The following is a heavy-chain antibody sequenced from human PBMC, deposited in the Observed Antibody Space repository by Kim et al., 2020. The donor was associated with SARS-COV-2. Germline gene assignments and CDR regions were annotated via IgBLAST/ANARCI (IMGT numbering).Heavy chain of an antibody. CDR1: GFSFSRYN. J-gene: IGHJ6*02. CDR3: AGITTTSYYYGMDV. Sequence: GGSLRLSCAASGFSFSRYNMNWVRQAPGKGLEWISSITSGSYIYYADSVKGRFTISRDNAKDSLYLHMSSLRADDTAVYYCAGITTTSYYYGMDVWGQGTTLTVSS. V-gene: IGHV3-21*01. D-gene: IGHD3-10*01. CDR2: ITSGSYI.